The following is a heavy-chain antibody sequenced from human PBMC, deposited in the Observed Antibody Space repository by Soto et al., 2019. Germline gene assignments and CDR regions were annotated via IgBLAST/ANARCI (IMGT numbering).Heavy chain of an antibody. D-gene: IGHD4-17*01. J-gene: IGHJ4*02. V-gene: IGHV4-4*02. Sequence: QVHLQASDPGLVKPSETLSLTCVVSGGSISSGFWWTWVRQSPGKGLEWLGEVSHSGSTKDNPSLQSRVTLSVDKSNNRFSLYMTSVTAADTGVYYCARVSRTVGLDYWGQGTLVTVSS. CDR1: GGSISSGFW. CDR2: VSHSGST. CDR3: ARVSRTVGLDY.